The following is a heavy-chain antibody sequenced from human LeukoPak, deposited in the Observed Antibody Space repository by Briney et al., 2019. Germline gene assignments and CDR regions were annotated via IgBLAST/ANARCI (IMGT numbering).Heavy chain of an antibody. CDR1: GFTFSSYS. J-gene: IGHJ4*02. D-gene: IGHD3-16*01. Sequence: PGGSLRLSWAVAGFTFSSYSMNWVRQAPGKGLGWVSYISSSSSTIYYADSVKGRFTISRDNAKNSLYLQMNGLRAEDTAVFYCARLLETYDYVWGSYGFDSWGQGTLVTVSS. CDR3: ARLLETYDYVWGSYGFDS. CDR2: ISSSSSTI. V-gene: IGHV3-48*01.